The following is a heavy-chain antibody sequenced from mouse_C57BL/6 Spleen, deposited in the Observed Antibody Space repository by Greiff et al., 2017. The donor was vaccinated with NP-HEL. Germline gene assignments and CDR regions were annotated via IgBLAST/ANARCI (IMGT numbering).Heavy chain of an antibody. CDR2: IYPGDGDT. V-gene: IGHV1-80*01. D-gene: IGHD3-3*01. Sequence: QVQLKQSGAELVKPGASVKISCKASGYAFSSYWMNWVKQRPGKGLEWIGQIYPGDGDTNYNGKFKGKATLTADKSSSTAYMQLSSLTSEDSAVYFCARQGLFYAMDYWGQGTSVTVSS. J-gene: IGHJ4*01. CDR1: GYAFSSYW. CDR3: ARQGLFYAMDY.